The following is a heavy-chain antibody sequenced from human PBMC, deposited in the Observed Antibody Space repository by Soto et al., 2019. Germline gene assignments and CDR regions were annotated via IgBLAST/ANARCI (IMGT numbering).Heavy chain of an antibody. V-gene: IGHV4-4*07. CDR3: VRDGSKTLRDWFDP. J-gene: IGHJ5*02. Sequence: QVQLQESGPGLLKASETLSLSCSVSGGSISKFNWSWIRKTAGKGLEWMGRVYATGTTDYNPSLRSRVTMSVDISKKTFSLRLTSVTAADTGVYYCVRDGSKTLRDWFDPWGPGKLVTVSS. D-gene: IGHD4-17*01. CDR2: VYATGTT. CDR1: GGSISKFN.